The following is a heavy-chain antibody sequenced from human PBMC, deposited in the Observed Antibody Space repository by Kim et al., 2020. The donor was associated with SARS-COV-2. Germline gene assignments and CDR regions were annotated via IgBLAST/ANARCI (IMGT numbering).Heavy chain of an antibody. Sequence: GGSLRLSCAASGFAFSSYWMHWVRQAPGKGLVWVSRINSDGSSTNYADSVKGRFTISRDNAKNMLYLQMNSLRAEDTAVYYFALYIVAHYGMDVWGQGTTVTVSS. CDR3: ALYIVAHYGMDV. CDR1: GFAFSSYW. CDR2: INSDGSST. V-gene: IGHV3-74*01. D-gene: IGHD5-12*01. J-gene: IGHJ6*02.